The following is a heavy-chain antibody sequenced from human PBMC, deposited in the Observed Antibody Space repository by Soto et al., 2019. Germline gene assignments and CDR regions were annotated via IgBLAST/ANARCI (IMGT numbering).Heavy chain of an antibody. J-gene: IGHJ5*02. CDR1: GYTLTELS. D-gene: IGHD3-3*01. CDR2: FDPEDGET. Sequence: GASVKVSCKVSGYTLTELSMHWVRQAPGKGLEWMGGFDPEDGETIYAQKFQGRVTMTEDTSTDTACMELSSLRSEDTAVYYCATLSNDFWSGPNNWFDPWGQGTLVTVSS. CDR3: ATLSNDFWSGPNNWFDP. V-gene: IGHV1-24*01.